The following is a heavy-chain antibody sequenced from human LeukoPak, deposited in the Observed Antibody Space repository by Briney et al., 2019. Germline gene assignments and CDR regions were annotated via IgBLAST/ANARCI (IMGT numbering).Heavy chain of an antibody. J-gene: IGHJ4*02. CDR2: ISYDGSNK. CDR3: ARDREMATILFDY. CDR1: GFTFSSYA. Sequence: PGGSLRLSCAASGFTFSSYAMHWVRQASGKGLEWVAVISYDGSNKYYADSVKGRFTISRDNSRNTLYLQMNSLRAEDTAVYYCARDREMATILFDYWGQGTLVTVSS. V-gene: IGHV3-30*04. D-gene: IGHD5-24*01.